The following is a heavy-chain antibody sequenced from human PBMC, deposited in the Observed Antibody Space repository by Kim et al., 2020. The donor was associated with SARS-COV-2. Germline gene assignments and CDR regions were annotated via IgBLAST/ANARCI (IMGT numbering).Heavy chain of an antibody. J-gene: IGHJ5*02. CDR1: GGSFSGYY. CDR3: ARGLRTGYYFSFRFDP. CDR2: INHSGST. D-gene: IGHD3-9*01. Sequence: SETLSLTCAVYGGSFSGYYWSWIRQPPGKGLEWIGEINHSGSTNYNPSLKSRVTISVDTSKNQFSLKLSSVTAADTAVYYCARGLRTGYYFSFRFDPWGQGTLVTVSS. V-gene: IGHV4-34*01.